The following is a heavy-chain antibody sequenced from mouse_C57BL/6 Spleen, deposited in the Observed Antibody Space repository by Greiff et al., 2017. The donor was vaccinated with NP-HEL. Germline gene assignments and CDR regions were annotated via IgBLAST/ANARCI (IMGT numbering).Heavy chain of an antibody. V-gene: IGHV5-9-1*02. J-gene: IGHJ4*01. D-gene: IGHD1-1*01. CDR3: TRYYYGSSPHYYAMDY. Sequence: EVKLMESGEGLVKPGGSLKLSCAASGFTFSSYAMSWVRQTPEKRLAWVAYISSGGDYIYYADTVKGRFTISRDNARNTLYLQMSSLKSEDTAMYYCTRYYYGSSPHYYAMDYWGQGTSVTVSS. CDR1: GFTFSSYA. CDR2: ISSGGDYI.